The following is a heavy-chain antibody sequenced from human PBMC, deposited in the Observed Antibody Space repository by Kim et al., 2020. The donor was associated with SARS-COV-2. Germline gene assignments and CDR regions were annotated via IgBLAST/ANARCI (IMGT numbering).Heavy chain of an antibody. Sequence: GGSLRLSCAASGFTFSNYWMHWVRQAPGKGLVWVSHINLDGNRTIYADSVKGRFTISRDNAKNTLYLQMNSLKAEDTAVYYCARGYYYAMDVRGQGTTVTVSS. J-gene: IGHJ6*02. V-gene: IGHV3-74*01. CDR1: GFTFSNYW. CDR3: ARGYYYAMDV. CDR2: INLDGNRT.